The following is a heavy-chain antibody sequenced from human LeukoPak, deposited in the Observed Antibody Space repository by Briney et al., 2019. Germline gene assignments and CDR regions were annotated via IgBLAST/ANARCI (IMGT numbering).Heavy chain of an antibody. V-gene: IGHV3-21*01. CDR2: ISSSSSYI. CDR1: GFTFSSYS. D-gene: IGHD3-10*01. CDR3: ARDPGVTMVRGVIITPYFDY. J-gene: IGHJ4*01. Sequence: GGSLRLSCAASGFTFSSYSMNWVRQAPGKGLEWVSSISSSSSYIYYADSVKGRFTISRDNAKNSPYLQMNSLRAEDTAVYYCARDPGVTMVRGVIITPYFDYWGQEPWSPSPQ.